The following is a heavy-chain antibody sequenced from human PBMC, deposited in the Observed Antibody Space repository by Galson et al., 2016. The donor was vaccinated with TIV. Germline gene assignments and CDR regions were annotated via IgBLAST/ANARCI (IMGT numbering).Heavy chain of an antibody. CDR2: IYSDGRT. J-gene: IGHJ6*02. V-gene: IGHV3-53*01. CDR3: ARDRYYDASGYYYYYYGMDV. Sequence: LRLSCAAAGLTVSDNYMTWVRQAPGKGLEWVSFIYSDGRTDYADSVKGRFTTSRDNSKNTLYLQMNGLRPEDTAVYYCARDRYYDASGYYYYYYGMDVWGQGTTVTVSS. D-gene: IGHD3-22*01. CDR1: GLTVSDNY.